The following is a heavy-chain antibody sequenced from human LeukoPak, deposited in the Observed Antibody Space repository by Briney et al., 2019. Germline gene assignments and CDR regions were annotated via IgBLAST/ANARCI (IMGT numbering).Heavy chain of an antibody. J-gene: IGHJ4*02. Sequence: SETLSLTCTVSGGSISSSSYYWGWIRQPPGKGLEWIGSIYYSGSTYYNPSLKSRVTISVDTSKNQFSLKLSSVTAADTAVYYCARANPYCSSTSCYSGEFDYWGQGTLVTVSS. V-gene: IGHV4-39*07. CDR2: IYYSGST. CDR1: GGSISSSSYY. D-gene: IGHD2-2*02. CDR3: ARANPYCSSTSCYSGEFDY.